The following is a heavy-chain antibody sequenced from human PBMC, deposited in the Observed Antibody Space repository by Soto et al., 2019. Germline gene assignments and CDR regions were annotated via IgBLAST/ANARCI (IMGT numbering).Heavy chain of an antibody. D-gene: IGHD2-2*01. CDR3: ARDCSSTSCMVGVYYGMDV. V-gene: IGHV1-69*01. Sequence: QVQLVQSGAEVKKPGSSVKVSCKASGGTFSSYAISWVRQAPGQGLEWMGGIIPIFGTANYAQKLQGRVTITADESTSRAYMELSSLRSEDTAVYYCARDCSSTSCMVGVYYGMDVWGQGTTVTVSS. CDR1: GGTFSSYA. J-gene: IGHJ6*02. CDR2: IIPIFGTA.